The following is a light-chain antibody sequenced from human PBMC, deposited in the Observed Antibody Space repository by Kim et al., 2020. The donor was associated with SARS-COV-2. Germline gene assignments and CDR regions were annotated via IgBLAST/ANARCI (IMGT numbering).Light chain of an antibody. CDR2: EVT. Sequence: QSALTQPPSASGSPGQSVTISCTGTSSDVGGYNYVSWYQQHPGKAPKLMISEVTKRPSGVPDRFSGSKSGNTASLTVSGLQAEDEADYYCSSYAGRNSFGFGTGTKVTVL. V-gene: IGLV2-8*01. J-gene: IGLJ1*01. CDR1: SSDVGGYNY. CDR3: SSYAGRNSFG.